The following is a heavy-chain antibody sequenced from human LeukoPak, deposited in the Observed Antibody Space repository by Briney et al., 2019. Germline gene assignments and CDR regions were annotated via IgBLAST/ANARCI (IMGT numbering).Heavy chain of an antibody. CDR2: IYYSGST. CDR1: GGSISRYY. J-gene: IGHJ6*04. V-gene: IGHV4-59*01. CDR3: ARDRVDCSSTSCYGVWYYYYGMDV. Sequence: SETLSLTCTVSGGSISRYYWSWIRQPPRKGLEWIGYIYYSGSTNYNPSLKSRVTISVDTSKNQFSLKLSSVTAADTAVYYCARDRVDCSSTSCYGVWYYYYGMDVWGKGTTVTVSS. D-gene: IGHD2-2*01.